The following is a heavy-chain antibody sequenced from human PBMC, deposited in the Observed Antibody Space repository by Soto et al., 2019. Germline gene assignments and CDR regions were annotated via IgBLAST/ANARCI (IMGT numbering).Heavy chain of an antibody. V-gene: IGHV4-59*01. Sequence: SETLSLTCTVSGGSISSYYWSWIRQPPGKGLGWIGYIYYSGSTNYNPSLKSRVTISVDTSKNQFSLKLSSVTAADTAVYYCAGEIAADYYYYYMDVWGKGTTVTVPS. CDR3: AGEIAADYYYYYMDV. CDR1: GGSISSYY. CDR2: IYYSGST. J-gene: IGHJ6*03. D-gene: IGHD6-13*01.